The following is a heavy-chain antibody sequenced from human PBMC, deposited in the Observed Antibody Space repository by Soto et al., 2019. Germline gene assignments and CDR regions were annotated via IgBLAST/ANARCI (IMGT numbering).Heavy chain of an antibody. J-gene: IGHJ6*02. CDR3: ARKWLSYYGMDV. V-gene: IGHV3-74*01. CDR1: GFRFSSYS. D-gene: IGHD5-12*01. CDR2: INSDGSST. Sequence: PGGSLRLSCASSGFRFSSYSMNWVRQAPGKGLVWVSRINSDGSSTSYADSVKGRFTISRDNAKNTLYLQMNSLRAEDTAVYYCARKWLSYYGMDVWGQGTTVTVSS.